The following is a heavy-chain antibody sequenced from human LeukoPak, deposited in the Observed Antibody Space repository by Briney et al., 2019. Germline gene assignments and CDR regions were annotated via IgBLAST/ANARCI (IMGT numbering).Heavy chain of an antibody. CDR1: GGSISSYY. CDR2: VYYSGRT. D-gene: IGHD2-2*01. J-gene: IGHJ6*02. CDR3: ARGRLYCSSTSCYAYYYGMDV. Sequence: TTETLSLTCTVSGGSISSYYWSWIRQPPGKGLEWIGYVYYSGRTNYNPSLKSRVTISVDTSKNQFSLKLSSVTAADTAVYYCARGRLYCSSTSCYAYYYGMDVWGQGTTVTVPS. V-gene: IGHV4-59*01.